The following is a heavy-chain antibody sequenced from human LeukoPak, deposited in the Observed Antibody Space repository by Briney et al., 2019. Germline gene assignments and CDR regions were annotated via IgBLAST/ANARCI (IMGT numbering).Heavy chain of an antibody. D-gene: IGHD5-24*01. CDR3: ARGRGRWLLRKSFDY. V-gene: IGHV4-34*01. J-gene: IGHJ4*02. CDR2: INHSGST. CDR1: GGSFSGYY. Sequence: SETLSLTCAVYGGSFSGYYWSWIRQPPGKGLEWIGEINHSGSTNYNPSLKSRVTISVDTSKNQFSLKLSSVTAADTAVYYCARGRGRWLLRKSFDYWGQGTLVTVSS.